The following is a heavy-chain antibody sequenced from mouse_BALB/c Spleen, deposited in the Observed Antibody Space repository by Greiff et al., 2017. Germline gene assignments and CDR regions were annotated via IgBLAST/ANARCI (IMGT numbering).Heavy chain of an antibody. D-gene: IGHD4-1*01. CDR2: IDPYNGGT. Sequence: LVESGPELVKPGASVKVSCKASGYAFTSYNMYWVKQSLGKSLEWIGYIDPYNGGTSYNQKFKGKATLTVEKSSSTAYMHLNSLTSEDSAVYYCARGGNWEAMDYWGQGTSVTVSS. J-gene: IGHJ4*01. CDR3: ARGGNWEAMDY. CDR1: GYAFTSYN. V-gene: IGHV1S135*01.